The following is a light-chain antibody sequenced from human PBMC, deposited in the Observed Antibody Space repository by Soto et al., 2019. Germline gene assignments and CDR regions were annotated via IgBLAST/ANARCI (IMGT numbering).Light chain of an antibody. V-gene: IGKV3-11*01. J-gene: IGKJ1*01. CDR2: EAS. CDR3: HQRGNWPWT. CDR1: KSARSA. Sequence: ELELSQSPASLSLSPGAGATLSCRARKSARSAVTGDQQKPGQAPRLLIYEASKRATGIPARFSGSGSGTDFTLTISSLESEDFAVYYCHQRGNWPWTCGQGTKVDIK.